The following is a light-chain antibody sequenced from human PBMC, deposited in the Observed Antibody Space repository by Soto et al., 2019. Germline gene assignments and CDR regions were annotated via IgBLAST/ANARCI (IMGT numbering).Light chain of an antibody. CDR3: QHYNSYPWT. J-gene: IGKJ1*01. Sequence: DTQMTQSPSTLSASVGDRVTITCRASQSISSWLAWYQQKPGKAPKLLIYKASSLESGVPSRFSGSGSGTEFTLTISSLQPDDFATYYCQHYNSYPWTFGQGTKVEIK. V-gene: IGKV1-5*03. CDR2: KAS. CDR1: QSISSW.